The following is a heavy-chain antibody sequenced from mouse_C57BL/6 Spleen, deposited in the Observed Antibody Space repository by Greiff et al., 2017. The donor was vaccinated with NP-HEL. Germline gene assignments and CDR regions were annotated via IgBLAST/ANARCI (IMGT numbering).Heavy chain of an antibody. CDR1: GFTFTDYY. D-gene: IGHD2-4*01. Sequence: EVHLVASGGGLVQPGGSLSLSCAASGFTFTDYYMSWVRQPPGKALEWLGFIRNKANGYTTEYSASVKGRFTISRDNSQRILDLQMNALGAEDSATYYCARCFYDYEGFYFGYWGQGTTLTVSS. V-gene: IGHV7-3*01. J-gene: IGHJ2*01. CDR2: IRNKANGYTT. CDR3: ARCFYDYEGFYFGY.